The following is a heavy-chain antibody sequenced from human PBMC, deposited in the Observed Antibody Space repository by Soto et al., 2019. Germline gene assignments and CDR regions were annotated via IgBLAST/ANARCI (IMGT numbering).Heavy chain of an antibody. D-gene: IGHD2-21*01. J-gene: IGHJ5*02. CDR3: ATVIDL. CDR1: GFTLGSHR. Sequence: DVQLVESGGGLVQPGGSLRVSCAASGFTLGSHRIHWVRQAPGKGLEWVSRIDTDGGGTSYADSVKGRFTISTDNAKNTVYLQMNGLRAEDTAVYYCATVIDLWGQGILVTVSS. CDR2: IDTDGGGT. V-gene: IGHV3-74*01.